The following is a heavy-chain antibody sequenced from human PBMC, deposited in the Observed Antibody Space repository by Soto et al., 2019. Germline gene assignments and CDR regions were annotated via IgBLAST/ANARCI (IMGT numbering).Heavy chain of an antibody. CDR2: IYYSGST. J-gene: IGHJ5*02. D-gene: IGHD6-19*01. CDR1: GGSISSGGYY. Sequence: PSETLSLTCTVSGGSISSGGYYWSWIRQHPGKGLEWIGYIYYSGSTYYNPSLKSRVTISVDTSKNQFSLKLSSVTAADTAVYYCARVDQWLGNWFDPWGQGTLVTVSS. V-gene: IGHV4-31*03. CDR3: ARVDQWLGNWFDP.